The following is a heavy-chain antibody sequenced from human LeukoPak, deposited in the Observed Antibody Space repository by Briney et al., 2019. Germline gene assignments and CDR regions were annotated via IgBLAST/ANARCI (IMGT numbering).Heavy chain of an antibody. V-gene: IGHV7-4-1*02. CDR1: GYTFTSYA. Sequence: GASVKVSCKASGYTFTSYAMNWVRQAPGQGLEWMGWINTNTGNPTYAQGFTGRFVFSLDTSVSTAYLQISSLKAEDTAVYYCARDHSSGWYGWFDPWGQGTLVTVSS. CDR2: INTNTGNP. CDR3: ARDHSSGWYGWFDP. D-gene: IGHD6-19*01. J-gene: IGHJ5*02.